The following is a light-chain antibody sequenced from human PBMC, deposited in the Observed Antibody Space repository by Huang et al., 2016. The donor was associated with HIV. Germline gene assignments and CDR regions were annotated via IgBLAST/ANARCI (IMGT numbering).Light chain of an antibody. CDR3: QRTYITPYT. J-gene: IGKJ2*01. Sequence: DFQMTQSPSSLSASVGDRVTITCRASQSIGTFLNWYQQYAGKAPILLIYAAYHLQGWVPSRLSGSGAGTDFTLTISRQQPEDFATYYSQRTYITPYTFGRGTKLEIK. V-gene: IGKV1-39*01. CDR2: AAY. CDR1: QSIGTF.